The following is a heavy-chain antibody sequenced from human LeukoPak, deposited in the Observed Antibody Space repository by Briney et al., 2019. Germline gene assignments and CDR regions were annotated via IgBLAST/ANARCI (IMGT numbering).Heavy chain of an antibody. D-gene: IGHD3-3*01. Sequence: GASVKVSCKASGGTFSSYAISWVRQAPGQGLEWMGGIIPIFGTANYAQKFQGRVTITADESTSTAYMELSSLRSEDTAVYYCATMTFGVVIIGQYYFDYWGQGTLVTVSS. CDR1: GGTFSSYA. J-gene: IGHJ4*02. CDR3: ATMTFGVVIIGQYYFDY. CDR2: IIPIFGTA. V-gene: IGHV1-69*13.